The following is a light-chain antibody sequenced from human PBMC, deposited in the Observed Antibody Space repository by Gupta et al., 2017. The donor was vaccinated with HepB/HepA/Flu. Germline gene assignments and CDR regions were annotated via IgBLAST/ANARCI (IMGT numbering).Light chain of an antibody. J-gene: IGKJ2*01. V-gene: IGKV2-28*01. CDR1: QSLLHSSGNHY. CDR2: LGS. Sequence: EIVMSQSPLSLSVTPVEPASISCRSSQSLLHSSGNHYLDWYLQKPGQSPQLLIYLGSTRASGGPDRFSGSGSGTDFTLKISSVKTDDVGVYYCMEALEAPYTFGQGTKLEIK. CDR3: MEALEAPYT.